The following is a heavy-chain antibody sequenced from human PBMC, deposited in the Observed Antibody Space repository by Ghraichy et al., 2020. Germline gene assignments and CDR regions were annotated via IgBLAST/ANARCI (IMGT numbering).Heavy chain of an antibody. CDR2: INHSGST. Sequence: SETLSLTCAVYGGSFSGYYWSWIRQPPGKGLEWIGEINHSGSTNYNPSLKSRVTISVDTSKNQFSLKLSSVTAADTAVYYCASLFTGSEYYYYGMDVWGQVTTVTVS. V-gene: IGHV4-34*01. CDR3: ASLFTGSEYYYYGMDV. J-gene: IGHJ6*02. D-gene: IGHD1-1*01. CDR1: GGSFSGYY.